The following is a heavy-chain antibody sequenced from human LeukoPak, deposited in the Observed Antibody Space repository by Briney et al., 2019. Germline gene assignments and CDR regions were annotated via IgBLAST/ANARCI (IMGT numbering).Heavy chain of an antibody. V-gene: IGHV1-69*13. CDR3: ARDSGRTGDAFDI. CDR1: GGTFSSYA. D-gene: IGHD7-27*01. CDR2: IIPIFGTA. J-gene: IGHJ3*02. Sequence: SVKVSCKASGGTFSSYAISWVRQAPGQGLEWMGGIIPIFGTANYAQKFQGRVTITADESTSTAYMELSSLRSEDTAVYYCARDSGRTGDAFDIWGQGTMVTVSS.